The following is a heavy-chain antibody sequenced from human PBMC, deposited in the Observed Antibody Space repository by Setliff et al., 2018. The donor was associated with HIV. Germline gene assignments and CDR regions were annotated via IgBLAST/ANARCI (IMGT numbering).Heavy chain of an antibody. Sequence: PSETLSLTCTVPGGSINRSNYYWGWIRQPPGKGLEWIGTISYTGSTYYDPSLKSRVTISLDTSKNQFFLNLSSVTATDSAVYYCARLGRPYSGQGWFDPWGQGTLVTVSS. D-gene: IGHD5-12*01. CDR1: GGSINRSNYY. V-gene: IGHV4-39*01. J-gene: IGHJ5*02. CDR3: ARLGRPYSGQGWFDP. CDR2: ISYTGST.